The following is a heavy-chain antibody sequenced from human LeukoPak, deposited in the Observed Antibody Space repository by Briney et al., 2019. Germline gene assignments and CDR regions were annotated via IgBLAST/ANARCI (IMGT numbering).Heavy chain of an antibody. CDR2: INHSGST. CDR3: ARYFGAY. Sequence: SETPSLTCAVYGGSFSGYYWSWIRQPPGKGLEWIGEINHSGSTNYNPSLKSRVTISVDTSKNQSSLKLSSVTAADTAVYYCARYFGAYWGQGTLVTVSS. J-gene: IGHJ4*02. CDR1: GGSFSGYY. V-gene: IGHV4-34*01. D-gene: IGHD2-21*01.